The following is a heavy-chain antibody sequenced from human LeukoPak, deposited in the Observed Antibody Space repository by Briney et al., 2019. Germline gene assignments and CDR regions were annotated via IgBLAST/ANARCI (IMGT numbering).Heavy chain of an antibody. CDR1: GGSMSDYY. CDR2: LYCIGTT. CDR3: ASQAALDYFDY. Sequence: SETLSLTCSVSGGSMSDYYWSWIRQSPGKGLEWIGCLYCIGTTNSNPSLKSRLTISQDTSENQFSLRLNSVTAADTGVYYCASQAALDYFDYWGQGILVTASS. J-gene: IGHJ4*02. V-gene: IGHV4-59*01.